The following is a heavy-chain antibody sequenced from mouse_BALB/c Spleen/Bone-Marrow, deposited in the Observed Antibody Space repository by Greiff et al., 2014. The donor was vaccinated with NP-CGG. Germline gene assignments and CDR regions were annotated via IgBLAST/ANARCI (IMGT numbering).Heavy chain of an antibody. J-gene: IGHJ4*01. V-gene: IGHV2-9*02. CDR3: ARVYGSSYDPYYYAMDY. Sequence: QVQLKQSGPGLVAPSQSLSITCTISGFSLTSYGVYWARQPPGKGLEWLGVIWAGGSTNYNSALMSRLSISKDNSKSQVFLKMNSLQTDDTAMYYCARVYGSSYDPYYYAMDYWGQGTSVTVSS. CDR1: GFSLTSYG. CDR2: IWAGGST. D-gene: IGHD1-1*01.